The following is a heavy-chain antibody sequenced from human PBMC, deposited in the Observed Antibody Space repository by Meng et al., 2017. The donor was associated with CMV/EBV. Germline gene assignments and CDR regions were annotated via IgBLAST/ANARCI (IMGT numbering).Heavy chain of an antibody. Sequence: SETLSLTCTVSGGSISSSSYYWGWIRQPPGKGLEWIGSIYYSGSTYYNPSLKSRVTICVDTSKNQFSLKLSSVTAADTAVYYCARRDDFWSGYLNWGQGTLVTVSS. CDR1: GGSISSSSYY. CDR3: ARRDDFWSGYLN. CDR2: IYYSGST. V-gene: IGHV4-39*01. J-gene: IGHJ4*02. D-gene: IGHD3-3*01.